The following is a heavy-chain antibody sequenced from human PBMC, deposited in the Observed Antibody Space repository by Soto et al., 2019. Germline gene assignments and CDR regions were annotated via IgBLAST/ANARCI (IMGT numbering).Heavy chain of an antibody. J-gene: IGHJ3*02. CDR2: INPNSGGT. CDR1: GYTFTGYY. Sequence: GASVKVSCKASGYTFTGYYMHWVRQAPGQGLEWMGWINPNSGGTNYAQKFQGWVTMTRDTSISTAYMELSRLRSDDTAVYYCARAYMTTVTHSDAFDIWGQGTMVTVSS. D-gene: IGHD4-17*01. V-gene: IGHV1-2*04. CDR3: ARAYMTTVTHSDAFDI.